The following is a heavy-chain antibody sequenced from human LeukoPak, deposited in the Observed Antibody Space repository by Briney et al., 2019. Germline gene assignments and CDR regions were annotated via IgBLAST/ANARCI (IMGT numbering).Heavy chain of an antibody. J-gene: IGHJ3*02. CDR3: ARDLYGSGGDAFDM. CDR1: GFTLSSYE. CDR2: VSSSGGGL. D-gene: IGHD3-10*01. Sequence: WGSLRLSCTASGFTLSSYEMNWVRQAPGKGLEWVSYVSSSGGGLLYADSVKGRFTIPRDNAKNSLSLQMSSLRAEDTAVYYCARDLYGSGGDAFDMWGQGTMVTVS. V-gene: IGHV3-48*03.